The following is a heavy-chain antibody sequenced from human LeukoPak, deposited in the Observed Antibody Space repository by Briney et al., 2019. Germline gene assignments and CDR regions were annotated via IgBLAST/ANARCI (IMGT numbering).Heavy chain of an antibody. J-gene: IGHJ3*02. CDR3: AKDGLGGAFDI. D-gene: IGHD2-15*01. CDR1: GYTFTGYY. V-gene: IGHV1-2*06. CDR2: INPNNGVT. Sequence: GASVKVSCKASGYTFTGYYIHWVRQAPGQGLEWMGQINPNNGVTKYAQKFQGRVTMTRDTSISSAYMELSRLRSDDTAVYYCAKDGLGGAFDIWGQGTVVTVSS.